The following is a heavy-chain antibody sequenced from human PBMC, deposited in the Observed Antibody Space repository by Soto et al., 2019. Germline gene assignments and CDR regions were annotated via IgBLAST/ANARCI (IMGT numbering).Heavy chain of an antibody. D-gene: IGHD7-27*01. CDR1: GFTVSSNY. J-gene: IGHJ6*02. CDR3: ARTDWGYYYYYCMDV. CDR2: IYSGGST. V-gene: IGHV3-53*01. Sequence: GGSLRLSCAASGFTVSSNYMSWVRQAPGKGLEWVSVIYSGGSTYYADSVKGRFTISRDNSKNTLYLQMNSLRAEDTAVYYCARTDWGYYYYYCMDVWGQGTTVTVSS.